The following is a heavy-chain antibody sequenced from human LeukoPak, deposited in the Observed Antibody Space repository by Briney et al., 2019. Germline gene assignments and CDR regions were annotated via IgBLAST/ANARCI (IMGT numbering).Heavy chain of an antibody. Sequence: SETLSLTWAVYGGSFSGYYWSWIRQPPGKGLEWIGEINHSGSTNYNPSLKSRVTISVDTSKNQFSLKLSSVTAADTAVYYCARSSIGSGSDLDYWGQGTLVTVSS. D-gene: IGHD3-10*01. CDR1: GGSFSGYY. CDR2: INHSGST. J-gene: IGHJ4*02. CDR3: ARSSIGSGSDLDY. V-gene: IGHV4-34*01.